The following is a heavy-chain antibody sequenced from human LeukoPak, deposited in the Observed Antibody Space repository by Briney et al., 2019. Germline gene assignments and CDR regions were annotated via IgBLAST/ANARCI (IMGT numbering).Heavy chain of an antibody. CDR1: GVSMSSYF. D-gene: IGHD6-13*01. Sequence: SETLSLTCTVSGVSMSSYFWSWIRQPPGKGLEWIGRIYTSGSTNYSPSLKSRVTISVDTSRNQFSLKLTSVTAADTAVYYCARLVGSSWYREVLRGRDYWGQGTLVTVSS. CDR2: IYTSGST. V-gene: IGHV4-4*07. CDR3: ARLVGSSWYREVLRGRDY. J-gene: IGHJ4*02.